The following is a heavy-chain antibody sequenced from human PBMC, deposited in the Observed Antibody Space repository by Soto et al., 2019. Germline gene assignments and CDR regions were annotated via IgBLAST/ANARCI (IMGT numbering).Heavy chain of an antibody. J-gene: IGHJ6*02. Sequence: GESLRLSCAASGFTFDDYAMHWVRQAPGKGLEWVSGISWNSGSIGYADSVRGRFTISGINAKNSLFLQMNSLRPEAPALYFCVREPVNPPSGLEVWGQGTTVTV. D-gene: IGHD3-16*02. CDR2: ISWNSGSI. V-gene: IGHV3-9*01. CDR3: VREPVNPPSGLEV. CDR1: GFTFDDYA.